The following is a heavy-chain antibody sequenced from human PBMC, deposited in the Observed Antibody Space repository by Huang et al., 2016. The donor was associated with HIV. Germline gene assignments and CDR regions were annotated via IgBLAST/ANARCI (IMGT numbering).Heavy chain of an antibody. CDR1: GDSISSFY. CDR3: ARGIGYSGRYFDY. Sequence: QVQLQESGPGLVKPSETLSLTYPVSGDSISSFYWSWIRQPPGKGLEWIGYIYYSGSTNYNPSLKSRVTRSVDTSKNQFSLKLSSVTAADTAVYYCARGIGYSGRYFDYWGQGALVTVSS. J-gene: IGHJ4*02. D-gene: IGHD6-13*01. V-gene: IGHV4-59*01. CDR2: IYYSGST.